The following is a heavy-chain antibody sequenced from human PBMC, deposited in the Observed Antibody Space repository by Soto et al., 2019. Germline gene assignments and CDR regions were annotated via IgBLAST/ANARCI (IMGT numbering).Heavy chain of an antibody. J-gene: IGHJ3*02. Sequence: EVQLLDSGGGLVQPGGSLRLSCAASGVTLSSHAMTWVRQAPGKGLEWVSTISANGGSTHSTDAVRGRFTISRDNHENTLYLEMNSLRAEDTALYYCAKGLMGYRWEAFEIWGQGTMGTVSS. CDR2: ISANGGST. CDR3: AKGLMGYRWEAFEI. D-gene: IGHD2-8*01. CDR1: GVTLSSHA. V-gene: IGHV3-23*01.